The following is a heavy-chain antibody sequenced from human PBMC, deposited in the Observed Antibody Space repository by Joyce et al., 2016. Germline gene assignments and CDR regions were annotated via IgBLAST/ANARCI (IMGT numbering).Heavy chain of an antibody. CDR1: GFTFSNYV. CDR2: IWYDGTNE. V-gene: IGHV3-33*01. Sequence: QVQLVDSGGGVVQPGRSLRLSCAASGFTFSNYVMHWVRPGPGEGLEWVAVIWYDGTNEYYADSVKGRFTISRDNSKNTLFLQMNSLRAEDTAVYYCARRDFDYWGQGTLVTVSS. CDR3: ARRDFDY. J-gene: IGHJ4*02.